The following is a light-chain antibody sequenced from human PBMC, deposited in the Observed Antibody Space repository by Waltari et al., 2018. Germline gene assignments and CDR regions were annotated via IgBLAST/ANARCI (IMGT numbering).Light chain of an antibody. V-gene: IGLV8-61*01. J-gene: IGLJ3*02. CDR2: KGS. Sequence: QTVVTQEPSLSVSPGGTVTLTCALSSGSLYSTSYASWYQQTPGQAPRTLVYKGSSRSYGVSDRFSGSVLGNKAALTITGAQADDESDYYCSLYMGSGIWVFGGGTKLTVL. CDR3: SLYMGSGIWV. CDR1: SGSLYSTSY.